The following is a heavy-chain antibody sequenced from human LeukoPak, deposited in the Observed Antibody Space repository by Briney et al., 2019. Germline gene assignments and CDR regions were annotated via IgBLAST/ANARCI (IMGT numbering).Heavy chain of an antibody. D-gene: IGHD3-22*01. J-gene: IGHJ4*02. CDR3: ARDDYDSSGYYWGYFDY. CDR1: GFTFSSYW. V-gene: IGHV3-7*01. CDR2: IKQDGSEK. Sequence: GGSLRLSCAASGFTFSSYWMSWVRQAPGKGLEWVANIKQDGSEKYYVDSVKGRFTISGDNAKNSLYPQMNSLRAEDTAVYYCARDDYDSSGYYWGYFDYWGQGTLVTVSS.